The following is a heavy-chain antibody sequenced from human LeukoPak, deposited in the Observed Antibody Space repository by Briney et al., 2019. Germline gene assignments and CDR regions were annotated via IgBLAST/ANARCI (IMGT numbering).Heavy chain of an antibody. Sequence: GGSLRLSCAASGFTFSDYYMSWIRRAPGKGLEWVSYISSSSSYTNYADSVKGRFTISRDNAKNSLYLQMNSLRAEDTAVYYCARGGYSGYDWVDYWGQGTLVTVSS. J-gene: IGHJ4*02. CDR1: GFTFSDYY. CDR3: ARGGYSGYDWVDY. CDR2: ISSSSSYT. D-gene: IGHD5-12*01. V-gene: IGHV3-11*05.